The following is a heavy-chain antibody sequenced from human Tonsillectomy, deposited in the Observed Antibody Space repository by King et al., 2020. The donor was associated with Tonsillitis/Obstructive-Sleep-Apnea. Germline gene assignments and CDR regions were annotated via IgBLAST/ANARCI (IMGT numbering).Heavy chain of an antibody. Sequence: VQLQQWGAGLLKPSEILSLTCAVYGGSFSGYYWSWIRQPPGKGLEWIGEINHSGSTNYNPSLKSRVTISVDTSKNQFSLKLSSVTAADTAVYYCAREDIVVVPAARGDAFGIWGQGTMVTVSS. CDR2: INHSGST. CDR1: GGSFSGYY. J-gene: IGHJ3*02. D-gene: IGHD2-2*01. CDR3: AREDIVVVPAARGDAFGI. V-gene: IGHV4-34*01.